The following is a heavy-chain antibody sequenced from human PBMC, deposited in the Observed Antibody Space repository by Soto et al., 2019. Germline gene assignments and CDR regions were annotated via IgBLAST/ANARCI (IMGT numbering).Heavy chain of an antibody. CDR1: GGSFSGYY. J-gene: IGHJ6*03. Sequence: PSETLSLTCAVYGGSFSGYYWSWIRQPPGKGLEWIGEINHSGSTNYNPSLKSRVTISVDTSKNQFSLKLSSVTAADTAVYYCARDSRGARYCSSTSCYARYYYYYYMDVWGKGTTVTVSS. D-gene: IGHD2-2*01. CDR3: ARDSRGARYCSSTSCYARYYYYYYMDV. CDR2: INHSGST. V-gene: IGHV4-34*01.